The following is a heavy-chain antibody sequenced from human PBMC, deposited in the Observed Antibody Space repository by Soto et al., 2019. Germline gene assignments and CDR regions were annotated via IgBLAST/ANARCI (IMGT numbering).Heavy chain of an antibody. CDR1: GGSISSYY. CDR3: ARYSSSWAGFDY. J-gene: IGHJ4*02. CDR2: IYYSGST. Sequence: SETLSLTCTVSGGSISSYYWSWIRQPPGKGLEWIGYIYYSGSTNYNPSLKSRVTISVDTSKNQFSLKLSSVTAADTAVYYCARYSSSWAGFDYWGQGTLVTVSS. D-gene: IGHD6-13*01. V-gene: IGHV4-59*01.